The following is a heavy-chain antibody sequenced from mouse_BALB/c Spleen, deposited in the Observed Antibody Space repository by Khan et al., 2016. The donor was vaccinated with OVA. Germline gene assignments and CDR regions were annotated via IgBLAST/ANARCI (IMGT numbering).Heavy chain of an antibody. CDR3: ARSAI. Sequence: EVELVESGGGIVQPGGSLKSSCEASRFTISSYGMSSVSQTPEKGLELVATIESNGGSTDYQDSVKRRFTISGDNAKNAPYLQMRSLKSEDTAMAYCARSAIWGQGTTLTVSS. V-gene: IGHV5-6-3*01. J-gene: IGHJ2*01. CDR2: IESNGGST. D-gene: IGHD2-12*01. CDR1: RFTISSYG.